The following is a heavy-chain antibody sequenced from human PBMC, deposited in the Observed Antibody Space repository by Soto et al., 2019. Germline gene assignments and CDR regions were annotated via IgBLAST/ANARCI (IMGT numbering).Heavy chain of an antibody. V-gene: IGHV3-23*01. CDR1: GFTFSNYP. D-gene: IGHD4-4*01. Sequence: PGGSLRLSCAASGFTFSNYPMNWVRQAPGQGLEWVSDITGSGGSTYYADSVKGRFIISRDNSKNTLYLQMSSLRAEDTAVYYCARGPYSNYFDYWGQGTLVTVSS. CDR2: ITGSGGST. J-gene: IGHJ4*02. CDR3: ARGPYSNYFDY.